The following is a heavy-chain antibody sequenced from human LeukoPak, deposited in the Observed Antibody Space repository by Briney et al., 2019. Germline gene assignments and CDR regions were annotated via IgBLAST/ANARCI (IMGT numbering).Heavy chain of an antibody. CDR1: GFTFSSYA. CDR3: AKDFGLDYGDYVVLPDY. D-gene: IGHD4-17*01. V-gene: IGHV3-23*01. Sequence: GGSLRLSCAASGFTFSSYAMSWVRQAPGKGLEWVSAISGSGGSTYYADPVKGRFTISRDNSKNTLYLQMNSLRAEDTAVYYCAKDFGLDYGDYVVLPDYWGQGTLVTVSS. CDR2: ISGSGGST. J-gene: IGHJ4*02.